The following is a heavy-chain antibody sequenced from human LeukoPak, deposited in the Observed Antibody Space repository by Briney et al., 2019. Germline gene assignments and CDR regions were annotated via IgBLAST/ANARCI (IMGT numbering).Heavy chain of an antibody. CDR3: AKRGVVIRVILVGFHKEAYYFDS. D-gene: IGHD3-22*01. CDR2: IRGSGGGT. Sequence: GGSLRLSCAVSGITLSNYAMSWVRQAPGKGLEWVAGIRGSGGGTNYADSVKGRFTISRDNPKNTLYLQMSNVRADDTAVYFCAKRGVVIRVILVGFHKEAYYFDSWGQGALVTVSS. CDR1: GITLSNYA. J-gene: IGHJ4*02. V-gene: IGHV3-23*01.